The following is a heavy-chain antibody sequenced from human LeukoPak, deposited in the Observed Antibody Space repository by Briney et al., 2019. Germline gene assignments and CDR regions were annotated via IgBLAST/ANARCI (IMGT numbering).Heavy chain of an antibody. D-gene: IGHD3-22*01. CDR1: GFTFSSYW. J-gene: IGHJ4*02. V-gene: IGHV3-48*01. Sequence: GGSLRLSCAASGFTFSSYWMSWVRQAPGKGLEWVSYISSSSSTIYYADSVKGRFTISRDNAKNSLYLQMNSLRAEDTAVYYCARDGSRYYDSSGGFDYWGQGTLVTVSS. CDR3: ARDGSRYYDSSGGFDY. CDR2: ISSSSSTI.